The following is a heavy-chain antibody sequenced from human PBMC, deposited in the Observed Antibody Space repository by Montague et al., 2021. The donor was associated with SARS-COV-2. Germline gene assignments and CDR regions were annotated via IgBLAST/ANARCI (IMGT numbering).Heavy chain of an antibody. CDR2: IFYSGST. Sequence: SETLSLTCTVSGGSISSSSYYWGWLRQLPGKGLEWIGSIFYSGSTDYNPSLKSRVTLSVDTSKNQFSLKLSAVTAADTAVYYCASMVRAQVYYFDYWGQGTLVTVSS. V-gene: IGHV4-39*01. CDR1: GGSISSSSYY. CDR3: ASMVRAQVYYFDY. J-gene: IGHJ4*02. D-gene: IGHD3-10*01.